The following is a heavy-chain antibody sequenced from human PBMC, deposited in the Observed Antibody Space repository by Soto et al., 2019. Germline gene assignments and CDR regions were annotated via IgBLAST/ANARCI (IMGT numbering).Heavy chain of an antibody. V-gene: IGHV4-31*03. CDR2: IYYSGST. CDR1: GGSISSGGYY. J-gene: IGHJ6*02. CDR3: ARDSAYSGSHEFPTYYYYGMDV. Sequence: QVQLQESGPGLVKPSQTLSLTCTVSGGSISSGGYYWSWIRQHPGKGLEWIGYIYYSGSTYYNPALKSRVTISVDTSKNQFSLKLSSVTAADTAVYYCARDSAYSGSHEFPTYYYYGMDVWGQGTTVTVSS. D-gene: IGHD1-26*01.